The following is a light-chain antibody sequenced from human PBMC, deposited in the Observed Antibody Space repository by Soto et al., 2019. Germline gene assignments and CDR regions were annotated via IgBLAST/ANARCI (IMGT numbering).Light chain of an antibody. V-gene: IGKV3-20*01. CDR3: QQYATSPLT. CDR2: GAS. CDR1: QSVSRNY. Sequence: EILLTQSPGTLALSPGERATLSCRAGQSVSRNYLAWYQQKPGQAPRHLIYGASSRATGIPDRFSGSGSGTDFTLTISRLEPEDFGVYFCQQYATSPLTFGGGTKVDIK. J-gene: IGKJ4*01.